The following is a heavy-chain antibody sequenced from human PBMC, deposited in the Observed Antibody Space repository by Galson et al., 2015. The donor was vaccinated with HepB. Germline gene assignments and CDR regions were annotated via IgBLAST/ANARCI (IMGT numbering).Heavy chain of an antibody. CDR2: INAGNGNT. Sequence: SVKVSCKASGYTFTSYAMHWVRQAPGQRLEWMGWINAGNGNTKYSQKFQGRVTITRDTSASTAYMELSSLRSEDTAVYYCARAGGGVLTVTTPHYYYYYMDVWGKGTTVTVSS. CDR3: ARAGGGVLTVTTPHYYYYYMDV. CDR1: GYTFTSYA. V-gene: IGHV1-3*01. D-gene: IGHD4-17*01. J-gene: IGHJ6*03.